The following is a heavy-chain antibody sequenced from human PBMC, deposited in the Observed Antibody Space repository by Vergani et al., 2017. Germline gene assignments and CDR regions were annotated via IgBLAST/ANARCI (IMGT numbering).Heavy chain of an antibody. V-gene: IGHV3-21*02. D-gene: IGHD2-2*01. J-gene: IGHJ6*02. CDR2: ISGRSSYV. CDR3: ARDSPLVVPAAIFYYYYGMDV. Sequence: EVQVVQSGGGLVKPGGSLRLSCETSGFIFSDYNLNWVRQAPGSGLEWVASISGRSSYVNYAVSVKGRFTISRDNAKNSLFLQMNSLRAEDTAVYYCARDSPLVVPAAIFYYYYGMDVWGQGTTVTVSS. CDR1: GFIFSDYN.